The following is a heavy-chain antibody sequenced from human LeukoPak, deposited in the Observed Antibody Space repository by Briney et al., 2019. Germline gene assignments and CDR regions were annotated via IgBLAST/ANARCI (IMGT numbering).Heavy chain of an antibody. CDR3: ARGSLDIVVVPANWFDP. CDR1: GGSISSSSYY. CDR2: IYYSGST. D-gene: IGHD2-2*03. Sequence: SETLSLTCTVSGGSISSSSYYWGWIRQPPGKGLEWIGSIYYSGSTYYNPSLKSRVTISVDTSKNQFSLKLSSVTAADTAVYYCARGSLDIVVVPANWFDPWGQGTLVTVSS. V-gene: IGHV4-39*01. J-gene: IGHJ5*02.